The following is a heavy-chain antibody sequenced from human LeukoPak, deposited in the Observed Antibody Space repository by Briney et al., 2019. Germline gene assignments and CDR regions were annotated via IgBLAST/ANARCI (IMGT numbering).Heavy chain of an antibody. CDR1: GFTFSSYA. Sequence: GGSLRLSCAASGFTFSSYAMSWVRQAPGKGLEWVPAISGSGGSTYYADSVKGRFTISRDNSKNTLYLQMNSLRAEDTAVYYCAKDTYDFLYYYYYVDVWGKGTTVTVSS. CDR2: ISGSGGST. J-gene: IGHJ6*03. CDR3: AKDTYDFLYYYYYVDV. D-gene: IGHD3-3*01. V-gene: IGHV3-23*01.